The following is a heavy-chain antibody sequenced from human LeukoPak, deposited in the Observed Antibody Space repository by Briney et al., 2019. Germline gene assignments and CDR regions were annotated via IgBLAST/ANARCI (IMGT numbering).Heavy chain of an antibody. Sequence: SETLSLTCTVSGGSISSGSYYWSWIRQPAGKGLEWIGRIYTSGSTNYNPSLKSRVTISVDTSKNQFSLKLSSVTAADTAVYYCVRGYSSSWGYMDVWGKGTTVTISS. D-gene: IGHD6-13*01. CDR2: IYTSGST. V-gene: IGHV4-61*02. CDR1: GGSISSGSYY. CDR3: VRGYSSSWGYMDV. J-gene: IGHJ6*03.